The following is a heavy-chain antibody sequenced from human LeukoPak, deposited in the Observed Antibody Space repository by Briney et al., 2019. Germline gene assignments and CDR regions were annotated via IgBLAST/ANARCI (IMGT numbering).Heavy chain of an antibody. D-gene: IGHD3-9*01. CDR3: ARDHYEILTGYAPGTYYYYMDV. CDR1: GFTFSSYS. Sequence: GGSLRLSCAACGFTFSSYSMNWVRQAPGKGLEWVSSISSSSSYIYYADSVKGRFTISRDNAKNSLYLQMNSLRAEDTAVYYCARDHYEILTGYAPGTYYYYMDVWGKGTTVTVSS. J-gene: IGHJ6*03. CDR2: ISSSSSYI. V-gene: IGHV3-21*01.